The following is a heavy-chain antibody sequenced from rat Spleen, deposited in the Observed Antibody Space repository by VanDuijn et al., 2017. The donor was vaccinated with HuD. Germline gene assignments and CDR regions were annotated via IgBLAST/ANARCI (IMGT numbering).Heavy chain of an antibody. CDR3: ARQEYTTPFDY. V-gene: IGHV5S10*01. CDR2: IIYDGRRT. J-gene: IGHJ2*01. CDR1: GFTFSDYY. Sequence: EVQLVESGGGSVQPGRSLKLSCAASGFTFSDYYMAWVRQAPKKGLEWVATIIYDGRRTYYRDSVKGRFTISRDSAESTLYLQMNSLRSEDTATYYCARQEYTTPFDYWGQGVMVTVSS. D-gene: IGHD1-6*01.